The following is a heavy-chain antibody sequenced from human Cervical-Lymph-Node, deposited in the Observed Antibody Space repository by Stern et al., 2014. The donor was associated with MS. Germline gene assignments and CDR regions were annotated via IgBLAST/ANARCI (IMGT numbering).Heavy chain of an antibody. D-gene: IGHD2-15*01. CDR3: ARGVVSNRAAATLHNLFDP. J-gene: IGHJ5*02. V-gene: IGHV1-69*04. Sequence: QVQLVQSGAEVKKPGSSMNVSCKTSGGTFSSSYSITWIRQPPGQRLEWVGRIIPILGLANYAQKFQGRGTITADTSTSTTYMELSSLRSEDTAVYYCARGVVSNRAAATLHNLFDPWGQGTLVTVSS. CDR1: GGTFSSSYS. CDR2: IIPILGLA.